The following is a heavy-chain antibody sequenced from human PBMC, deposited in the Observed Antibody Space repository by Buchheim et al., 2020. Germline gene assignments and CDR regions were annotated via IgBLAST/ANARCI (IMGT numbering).Heavy chain of an antibody. CDR2: IWYDGKST. CDR1: GFTFTSYG. J-gene: IGHJ6*03. Sequence: QVQLVESGGGVVQPGRSLRLSCAASGFTFTSYGMNWVRQAPGKGLARVADIWYDGKSTSYADSVEGRLTISRDNSMNTLYLQMKSLSAEDTAVYYCARSGEHRYYYMDLWGKGTT. V-gene: IGHV3-33*01. D-gene: IGHD1-14*01. CDR3: ARSGEHRYYYMDL.